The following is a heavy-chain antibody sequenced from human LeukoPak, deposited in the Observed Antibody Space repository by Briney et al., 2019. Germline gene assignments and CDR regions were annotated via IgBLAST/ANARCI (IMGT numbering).Heavy chain of an antibody. V-gene: IGHV4-34*01. D-gene: IGHD2-2*01. J-gene: IGHJ4*02. Sequence: SETLSLTCGVYGGSFRGYYWNWIRQPPGKGLEWIGEINHSGSTNYNPSLKSRVTMSVDTSKKQFSLKLSSVTAADTAVYYCASQHCTSTTCYAYFDYWGQGTLVTVSS. CDR2: INHSGST. CDR3: ASQHCTSTTCYAYFDY. CDR1: GGSFRGYY.